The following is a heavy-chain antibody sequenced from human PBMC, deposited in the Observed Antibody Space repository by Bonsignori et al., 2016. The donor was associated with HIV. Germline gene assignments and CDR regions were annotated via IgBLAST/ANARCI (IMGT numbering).Heavy chain of an antibody. Sequence: VRQAPGKGLEWVANIGQDGSEKYYVDSVKGRFTISRDNAKNSLSLQMNSLRAEDTAVYYCARESQGRFLEWLLISDAFDIWGQGTMVTVSS. CDR2: IGQDGSEK. CDR3: ARESQGRFLEWLLISDAFDI. D-gene: IGHD3-3*01. J-gene: IGHJ3*02. V-gene: IGHV3-7*03.